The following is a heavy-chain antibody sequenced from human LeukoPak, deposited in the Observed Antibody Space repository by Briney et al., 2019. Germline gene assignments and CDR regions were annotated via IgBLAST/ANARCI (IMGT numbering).Heavy chain of an antibody. CDR2: IYHSGST. V-gene: IGHV4-38-2*01. D-gene: IGHD6-13*01. J-gene: IGHJ6*03. CDR3: ARQQGAAGPPDYYMDV. CDR1: GYSISSGYY. Sequence: PSETLSLTCAVSGYSISSGYYWGWIRQPPGKGLEWIGSIYHSGSTYYNPSLKSRVTISVDTSKNQFSLKLSSVTAADTAVYYCARQQGAAGPPDYYMDVWGKGTTVTVSS.